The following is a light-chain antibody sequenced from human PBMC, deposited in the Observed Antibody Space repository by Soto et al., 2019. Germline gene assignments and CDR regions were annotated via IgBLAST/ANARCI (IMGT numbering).Light chain of an antibody. CDR2: DVT. CDR1: SSDVGGYNS. J-gene: IGLJ1*01. Sequence: QSALTQPASVSGSPGQSIAISCIGTSSDVGGYNSVSWYQQHPGKAPKLMIYDVTNRPSGVSNRFSGSKSGNTASLTISGLQAEDEADYYCSSYASGGTYVFGTGTKVTVL. V-gene: IGLV2-14*01. CDR3: SSYASGGTYV.